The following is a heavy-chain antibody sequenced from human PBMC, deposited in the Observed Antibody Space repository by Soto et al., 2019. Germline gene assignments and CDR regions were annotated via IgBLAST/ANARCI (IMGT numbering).Heavy chain of an antibody. J-gene: IGHJ5*02. CDR3: AIEGS. Sequence: GGSLRLSCVTSGFTFSNYWMYWVRQAPGKGPEWVANIKHDGSEKYYVDSVKGRFTISRDNAKNSLYLQMNSLRVEDTAVYYCAIEGSWGQGTLVTVSS. CDR2: IKHDGSEK. CDR1: GFTFSNYW. V-gene: IGHV3-7*05.